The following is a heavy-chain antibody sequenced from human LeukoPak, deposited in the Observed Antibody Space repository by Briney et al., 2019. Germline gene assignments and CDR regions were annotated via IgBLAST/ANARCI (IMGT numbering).Heavy chain of an antibody. CDR1: GFTFSSYG. J-gene: IGHJ4*02. CDR3: AKSTRDVEMATNTSY. Sequence: PGGSLRLSCAASGFTFSSYGMHWARQAPGKGLEWVAVISYDGSNKYYADSVKGRFTISRDNSKNTLYLQMNSLRAEDTAVYYCAKSTRDVEMATNTSYWGQGTLVTVSS. D-gene: IGHD5-24*01. V-gene: IGHV3-30*18. CDR2: ISYDGSNK.